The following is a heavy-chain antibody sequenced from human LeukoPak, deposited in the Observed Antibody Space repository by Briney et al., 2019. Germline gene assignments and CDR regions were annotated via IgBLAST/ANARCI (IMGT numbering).Heavy chain of an antibody. Sequence: GGSLRLSCVASGFTFSSTTMGWVRQAPGRGLEWVSSITAIDGRTYYADSVRGRFTISRDNSKNTVYLQLNSLRAGDTAIYYCTKDRRGPAAGTWYFDSWGQGALVTVSS. CDR3: TKDRRGPAAGTWYFDS. D-gene: IGHD6-13*01. CDR1: GFTFSSTT. V-gene: IGHV3-23*01. J-gene: IGHJ4*02. CDR2: ITAIDGRT.